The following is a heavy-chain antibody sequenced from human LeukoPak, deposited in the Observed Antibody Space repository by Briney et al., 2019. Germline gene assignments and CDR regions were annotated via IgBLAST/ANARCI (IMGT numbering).Heavy chain of an antibody. J-gene: IGHJ4*02. Sequence: GGSLRLSCAASGFTFSSYWMSWVRQAPGKGLEWVANIKQDGSEKYYVDSVKGRFTISRDNAKNSLYLQMNSLRAEDTAMYYCARGGWTGIAAAGTPLDYWGQGTLVTVSS. V-gene: IGHV3-7*01. CDR3: ARGGWTGIAAAGTPLDY. CDR1: GFTFSSYW. CDR2: IKQDGSEK. D-gene: IGHD6-13*01.